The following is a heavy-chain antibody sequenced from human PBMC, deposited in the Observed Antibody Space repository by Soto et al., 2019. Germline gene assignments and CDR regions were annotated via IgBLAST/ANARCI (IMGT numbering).Heavy chain of an antibody. CDR2: ISWNSGSI. CDR3: ARDPQYSSSWYWASSSYYYYYYMDV. Sequence: GGSLRLSCAASGFTFDDYAMHWVLQAPWKGLEWVSGISWNSGSIGYADSVKGRFTISRDNAKNSLYLQMNSLRAEDTALYYCARDPQYSSSWYWASSSYYYYYYMDVWGKGTTVTVSS. CDR1: GFTFDDYA. D-gene: IGHD6-13*01. V-gene: IGHV3-9*01. J-gene: IGHJ6*03.